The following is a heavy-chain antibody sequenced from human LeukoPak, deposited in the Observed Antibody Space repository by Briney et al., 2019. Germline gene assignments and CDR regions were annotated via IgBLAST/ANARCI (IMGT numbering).Heavy chain of an antibody. CDR2: IKQDRSEK. CDR3: VRRLVVAGVGDY. V-gene: IGHV3-7*01. CDR1: GFTFSDYW. D-gene: IGHD2-15*01. Sequence: PGGSLRLSCAASGFTFSDYWMSWARQAPGKGLEWVASIKQDRSEKNYVDSVKGRFTVSRDNAKNSLFLQINSLRAEDTAVYYCVRRLVVAGVGDYWGQGTLVTVSS. J-gene: IGHJ4*02.